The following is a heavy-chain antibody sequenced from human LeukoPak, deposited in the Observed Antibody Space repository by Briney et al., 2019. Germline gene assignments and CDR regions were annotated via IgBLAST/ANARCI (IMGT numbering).Heavy chain of an antibody. CDR2: ISSSSSYI. V-gene: IGHV3-21*01. J-gene: IGHJ6*02. Sequence: GGPLRLSCADSGFTFSSYIMNGVRQAPGKGLDWVSSISSSSSYIYYADSVKGRFTISRDNAKNSLYLQMNSLRAEDTAVYFCARERIVVVPAATYYYGMDVWGQGTTVTVSS. D-gene: IGHD2-2*01. CDR3: ARERIVVVPAATYYYGMDV. CDR1: GFTFSSYI.